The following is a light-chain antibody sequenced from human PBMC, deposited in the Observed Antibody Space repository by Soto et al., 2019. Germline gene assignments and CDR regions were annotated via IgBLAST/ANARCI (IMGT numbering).Light chain of an antibody. CDR1: QALSNY. Sequence: DIQMPTSPSTLSGSVGDRVTITCRASQALSNYLAWYQQKPGKAPDLLIYSASTLQSGVPSRFSGSGSETEFSLTIRALQPEEFATYYCQQLSRYPLTVGGGTKVDIK. V-gene: IGKV1-9*01. J-gene: IGKJ4*01. CDR2: SAS. CDR3: QQLSRYPLT.